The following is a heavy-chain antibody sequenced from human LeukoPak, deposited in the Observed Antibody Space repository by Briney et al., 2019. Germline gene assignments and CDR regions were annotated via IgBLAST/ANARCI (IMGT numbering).Heavy chain of an antibody. J-gene: IGHJ5*02. CDR2: IYYSGST. Sequence: PSETLSLTCTVSGGSISSSSYYWSWIRQPPGKGLEWIGYIYYSGSTNYNPSLKSRVTISVDTSKNQFSLKLSSVTAADTAVYYCARVAVAGTWDNWFDPWGQGTLVTVSS. CDR1: GGSISSSSYY. CDR3: ARVAVAGTWDNWFDP. D-gene: IGHD6-19*01. V-gene: IGHV4-61*01.